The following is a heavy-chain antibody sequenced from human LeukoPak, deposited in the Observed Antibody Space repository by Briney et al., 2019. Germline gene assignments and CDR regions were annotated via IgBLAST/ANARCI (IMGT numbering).Heavy chain of an antibody. J-gene: IGHJ4*02. CDR2: IYYSGST. V-gene: IGHV4-59*01. D-gene: IGHD2-2*01. CDR1: GGSISSYY. CDR3: VRYTRFCSSTSCPGAYFDY. Sequence: SETLSLTCTVSGGSISSYYWSWIRQPPGKGLEWIGYIYYSGSTNYNPSLKSRVTISVDTSKNQFSLKLSSVTAADTAVYYCVRYTRFCSSTSCPGAYFDYWGQGTLVTVSS.